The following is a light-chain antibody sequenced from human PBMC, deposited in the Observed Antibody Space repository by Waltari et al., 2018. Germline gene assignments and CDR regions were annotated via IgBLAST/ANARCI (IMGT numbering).Light chain of an antibody. CDR1: NIGSKR. CDR3: QVWDSSSDHYV. Sequence: SYVLTQPPSVSVAPGETARITCGGNNIGSKRANWYQQRPGKAPVLVIHDDTDRPSGSPERFAASNSGTTATLTISRVEVADEADYYCQVWDSSSDHYVFGKGTKVSVL. CDR2: DDT. J-gene: IGLJ1*01. V-gene: IGLV3-21*01.